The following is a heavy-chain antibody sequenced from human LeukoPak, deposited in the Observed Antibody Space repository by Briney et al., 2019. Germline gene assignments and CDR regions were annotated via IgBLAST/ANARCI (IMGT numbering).Heavy chain of an antibody. Sequence: SETLSLTCTVSGGSISSSSYYWGWIRQPPGKGLEWIGSIYYSGSTYYNPSLKSRVTISVDTPKNQFSLKLSSVTAADTAVYYCARVRLGYPSTVDYWGQGTLVTVSS. CDR2: IYYSGST. V-gene: IGHV4-39*07. J-gene: IGHJ4*02. D-gene: IGHD5-18*01. CDR3: ARVRLGYPSTVDY. CDR1: GGSISSSSYY.